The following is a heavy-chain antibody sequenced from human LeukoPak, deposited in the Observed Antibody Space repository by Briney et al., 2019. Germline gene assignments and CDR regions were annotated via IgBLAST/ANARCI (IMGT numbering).Heavy chain of an antibody. CDR2: ISSSSSTI. J-gene: IGHJ4*02. D-gene: IGHD3-22*01. V-gene: IGHV3-48*04. Sequence: PGGSLRLSCAASGFTFSSYSMNWVRQAPGKGLEWVSYISSSSSTIYYADSVKGRFTISRDNAKNSLYLQMNSLRAEDTAVYYCARGDSYYYDSSGYYPDYWGQGTLVTVSS. CDR1: GFTFSSYS. CDR3: ARGDSYYYDSSGYYPDY.